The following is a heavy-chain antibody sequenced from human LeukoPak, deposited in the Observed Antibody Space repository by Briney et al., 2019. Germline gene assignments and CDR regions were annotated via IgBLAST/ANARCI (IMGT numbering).Heavy chain of an antibody. CDR3: ARRGDDSSGYYGYFQH. Sequence: PSETLSLTCTVSGGSISSYYWSWIRQPPGKGLEWIGYIYYSGGTNYNPSLKSRVTISVDTSKNQFSLKLSSVTAADTAVYYCARRGDDSSGYYGYFQHRGQGTLVTVSS. D-gene: IGHD3-22*01. CDR2: IYYSGGT. CDR1: GGSISSYY. V-gene: IGHV4-59*08. J-gene: IGHJ1*01.